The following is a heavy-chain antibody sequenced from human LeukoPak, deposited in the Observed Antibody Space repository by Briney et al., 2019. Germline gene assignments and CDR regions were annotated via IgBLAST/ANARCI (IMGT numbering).Heavy chain of an antibody. D-gene: IGHD3-22*01. CDR3: ARGDDSGYYDYFDY. V-gene: IGHV3-53*01. CDR1: GFTVDSNY. Sequence: GGSLRLSCAASGFTVDSNYLSWVRQDPGKGLEWVSTIYTGGNTYYAASVKGRFTIPRDFSKNTVFLHMNSLRAEDTAMYYCARGDDSGYYDYFDYWGQGALVTVSS. J-gene: IGHJ4*02. CDR2: IYTGGNT.